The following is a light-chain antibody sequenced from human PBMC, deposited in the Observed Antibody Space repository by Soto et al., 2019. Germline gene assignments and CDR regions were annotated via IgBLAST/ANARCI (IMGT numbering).Light chain of an antibody. CDR3: SSYAGRNNFVV. V-gene: IGLV2-8*01. CDR2: EVT. J-gene: IGLJ2*01. Sequence: QSALTQPPSASGSPGQSVTISCTGTSSDVGAYNFVSWYQQHPGKAPKLMIYEVTQRPSGVPDRFSGSKSGNTASLTVSGLQAEDEADYYCSSYAGRNNFVVFGGGTQLTVL. CDR1: SSDVGAYNF.